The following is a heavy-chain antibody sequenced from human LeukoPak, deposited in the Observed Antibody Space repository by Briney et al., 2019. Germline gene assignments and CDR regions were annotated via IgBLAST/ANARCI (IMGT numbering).Heavy chain of an antibody. CDR2: IYYSGST. D-gene: IGHD3-10*01. V-gene: IGHV4-59*12. J-gene: IGHJ5*02. Sequence: SETLSLTCTVSGGSISSYYWSWIRQPPGKGLEWIGYIYYSGSTNYNPSLKSRVTISVDTSKNQFSLKLSSVTAADTAVYYCARTETYYYGSGSQGWFDPWGQGTLVTVSS. CDR3: ARTETYYYGSGSQGWFDP. CDR1: GGSISSYY.